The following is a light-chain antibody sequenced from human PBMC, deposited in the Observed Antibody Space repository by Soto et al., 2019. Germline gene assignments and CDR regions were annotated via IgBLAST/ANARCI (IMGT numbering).Light chain of an antibody. CDR2: AAS. Sequence: DIQMTQSPSSLSGSVGDRVTITCRASQSISRNLNWYQHKPGKAPKLLIYAASSLQNGVPSRFSGGGSGTEFTLSISSLQPEDFGTYYCQQSYTTASITFGQVTRLEIK. J-gene: IGKJ5*01. CDR3: QQSYTTASIT. V-gene: IGKV1-39*01. CDR1: QSISRN.